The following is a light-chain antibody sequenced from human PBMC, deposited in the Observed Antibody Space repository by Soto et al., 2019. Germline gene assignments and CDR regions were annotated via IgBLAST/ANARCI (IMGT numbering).Light chain of an antibody. J-gene: IGKJ1*01. V-gene: IGKV1-5*03. Sequence: DIQMTQSPSTLSVSVGDRVTITCRASQSISNWLAWYQQKPGKAPKLLIYLASSLESGVPSRFSGSGSGTEFTLTISNLQPDDFATYYCQQSNTYSWTFGQGTKVDI. CDR1: QSISNW. CDR3: QQSNTYSWT. CDR2: LAS.